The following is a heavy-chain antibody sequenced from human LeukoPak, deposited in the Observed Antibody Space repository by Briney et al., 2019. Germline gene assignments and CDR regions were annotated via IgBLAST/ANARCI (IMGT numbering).Heavy chain of an antibody. CDR3: ASTNWGSSEN. J-gene: IGHJ4*02. CDR2: IYYSGST. D-gene: IGHD7-27*01. Sequence: SETLSLTCAVSGASISGSGYYWGWIRQPPGKGLEGIGNIYYSGSTYYNASLKSRVTMSVDTSKNQFSLKLSSVTAADTAVYYCASTNWGSSENWGQGTLVTVSS. CDR1: GASISGSGYY. V-gene: IGHV4-39*07.